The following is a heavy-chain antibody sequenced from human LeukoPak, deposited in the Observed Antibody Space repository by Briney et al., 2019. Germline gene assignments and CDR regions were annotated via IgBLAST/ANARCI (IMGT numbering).Heavy chain of an antibody. V-gene: IGHV3-23*01. D-gene: IGHD3-3*01. CDR2: ISGSGGST. J-gene: IGHJ4*02. CDR3: AKGPDYDFWSGYFYYFDY. CDR1: GFTFSSYA. Sequence: QPGGSLRLSCAASGFTFSSYAMSWVRQAPGKGLEWVSAISGSGGSTYYADSVKGRFTISRDNSKNTLYLQMNSQRAEDTAVYYCAKGPDYDFWSGYFYYFDYWGQGTLVTVSS.